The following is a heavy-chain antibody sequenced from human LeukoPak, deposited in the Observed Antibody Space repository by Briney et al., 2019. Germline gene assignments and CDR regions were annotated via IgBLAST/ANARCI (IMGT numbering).Heavy chain of an antibody. D-gene: IGHD1-26*01. CDR2: IKGDESAK. J-gene: IGHJ4*01. V-gene: IGHV3-7*01. CDR3: ARDVVGSLDY. CDR1: GFAFSSYW. Sequence: GGSLRLSCAASGFAFSSYWMAWVRQAPGKGLEWVANIKGDESAKHQADSVKGRFTISRDNAQNTVHLQMSSLRGEDTAVYYCARDVVGSLDYWGHGTLVTVSS.